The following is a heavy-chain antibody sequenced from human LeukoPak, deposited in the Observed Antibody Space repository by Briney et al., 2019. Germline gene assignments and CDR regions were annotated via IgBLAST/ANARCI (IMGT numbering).Heavy chain of an antibody. Sequence: GGSLRLSCAASGLTFSDYYMSWIRQAPGKGLEWVSYISSSGSTIYYADSVKGRFTISRDNAKNSLYLQMNSLRAEDTAVYYCAGASGSYFLKFDYWGQGTLVTVSS. V-gene: IGHV3-11*01. D-gene: IGHD1-26*01. J-gene: IGHJ4*02. CDR1: GLTFSDYY. CDR2: ISSSGSTI. CDR3: AGASGSYFLKFDY.